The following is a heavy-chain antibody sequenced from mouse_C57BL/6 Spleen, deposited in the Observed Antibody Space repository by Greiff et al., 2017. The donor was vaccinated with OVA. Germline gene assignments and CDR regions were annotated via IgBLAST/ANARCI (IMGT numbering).Heavy chain of an antibody. V-gene: IGHV1-15*01. J-gene: IGHJ4*01. CDR2: IDPETGGT. D-gene: IGHD2-5*01. CDR1: GYTFTDYE. CDR3: TRAVTTYYAMDY. Sequence: VQLKESGAELVRPGASVTLSCKASGYTFTDYEMHWVKQTPVHGLEWIGAIDPETGGTAYNQKFKGKAILTADKSSSTAYMELRSLTSEDSAVYYCTRAVTTYYAMDYWGQGTSVTVSA.